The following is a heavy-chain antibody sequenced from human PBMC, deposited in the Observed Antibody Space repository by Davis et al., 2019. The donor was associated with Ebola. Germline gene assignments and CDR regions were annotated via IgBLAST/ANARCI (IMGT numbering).Heavy chain of an antibody. CDR3: ARGGASGSYGYFDN. Sequence: SETLSLTCSVSGGSISTYYWNWIRQPPGKGLEWVGCIQNSGSPIYNPSLKSRVTLSVDRSTNQFSLKLNSVTAADTAVYFCARGGASGSYGYFDNWGQGNLVIVSS. V-gene: IGHV4-59*01. J-gene: IGHJ4*02. CDR1: GGSISTYY. CDR2: IQNSGSP. D-gene: IGHD3-22*01.